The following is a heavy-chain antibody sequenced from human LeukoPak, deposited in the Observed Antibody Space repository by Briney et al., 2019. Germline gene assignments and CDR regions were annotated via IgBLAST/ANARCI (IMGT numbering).Heavy chain of an antibody. V-gene: IGHV3-7*03. CDR3: ARAPYCIGGSCRFDY. CDR2: IKQDGGEK. J-gene: IGHJ4*02. Sequence: PGGSLRLSCAASGFTFSSYWMSWVRQAPGKGLEGVANIKQDGGEKYYVDSVKGRFTISRDNAKNSLYLQMNSLRAEDTAVYYCARAPYCIGGSCRFDYWGQGTLVTVSS. CDR1: GFTFSSYW. D-gene: IGHD2-15*01.